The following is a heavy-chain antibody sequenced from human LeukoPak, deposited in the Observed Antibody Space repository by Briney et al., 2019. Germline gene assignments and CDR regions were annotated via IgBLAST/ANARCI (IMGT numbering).Heavy chain of an antibody. D-gene: IGHD4-17*01. CDR1: GGSFSGYY. V-gene: IGHV4-34*01. CDR3: ATTVTTSDRQLYYYYYGMDV. CDR2: TNNIGTT. J-gene: IGHJ6*02. Sequence: SETLSLTCAVYGGSFSGYYWSGIPHPPGKGRDWLGETNNIGTTNYNPSLKSRVTISVDTSKNQFSLKLSSVTAADTAVYYCATTVTTSDRQLYYYYYGMDVWGQGTTVTVSS.